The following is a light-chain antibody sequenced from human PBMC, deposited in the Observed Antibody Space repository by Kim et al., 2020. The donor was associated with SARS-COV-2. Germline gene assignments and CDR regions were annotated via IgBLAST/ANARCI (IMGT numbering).Light chain of an antibody. CDR1: QSVSRNY. CDR2: GAS. Sequence: EIVLTQSPGTLSLSPGERATLSCRASQSVSRNYLAWYQQKPGQAPRPLIYGASSRATGTPDRFSGSGSGTDFTLTISRLEPEDFAVYYCLTCGSSAWTFVHGTQVDIK. J-gene: IGKJ1*01. CDR3: LTCGSSAWT. V-gene: IGKV3-20*01.